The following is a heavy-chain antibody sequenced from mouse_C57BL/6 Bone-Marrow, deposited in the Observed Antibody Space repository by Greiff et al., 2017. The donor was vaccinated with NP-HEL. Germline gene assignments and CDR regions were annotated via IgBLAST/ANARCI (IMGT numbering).Heavy chain of an antibody. CDR3: ARSHYYGSSPWAY. V-gene: IGHV1-26*01. CDR2: INPNNGGT. J-gene: IGHJ3*01. CDR1: GYTFTDYY. D-gene: IGHD1-1*01. Sequence: EVQLHQSGPELVKPGASVKISCKASGYTFTDYYMNWVKQSHGKSLEWIGDINPNNGGTSYNQKFKGKATLTVDKSSSTAYMELHSLTSEDSAVYYCARSHYYGSSPWAYWGQGTLVTVSA.